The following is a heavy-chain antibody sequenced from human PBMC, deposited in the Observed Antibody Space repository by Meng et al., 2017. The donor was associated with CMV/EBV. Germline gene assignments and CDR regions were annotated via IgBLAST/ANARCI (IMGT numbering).Heavy chain of an antibody. V-gene: IGHV5-51*01. J-gene: IGHJ5*02. CDR2: IYPGDSDT. Sequence: GESLKISCKGSGYSFTSYWIGWVRQMPGKGLECMGIIYPGDSDTRYSPSFQGQVTISADKSISTAYLQWSSLKASDTAMYYCARRMGSTSSSYWFDPWGQGTLGTVSS. D-gene: IGHD2-2*01. CDR3: ARRMGSTSSSYWFDP. CDR1: GYSFTSYW.